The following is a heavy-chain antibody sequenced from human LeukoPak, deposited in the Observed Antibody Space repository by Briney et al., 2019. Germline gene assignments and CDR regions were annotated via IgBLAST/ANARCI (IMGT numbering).Heavy chain of an antibody. D-gene: IGHD1-26*01. J-gene: IGHJ6*02. CDR3: ARLFTRAWEYRYGMDV. V-gene: IGHV4-39*02. CDR2: IYIDGIT. CDR1: GGSIRTDGSY. Sequence: SETLSLTCTVSGGSIRTDGSYWAWIRQPPGKGLEWIGSIYIDGITHYNSSLQSRVTLSIDTSKNHFSLRLTSVTAEDTAVFYCARLFTRAWEYRYGMDVWGQGTAVTVSS.